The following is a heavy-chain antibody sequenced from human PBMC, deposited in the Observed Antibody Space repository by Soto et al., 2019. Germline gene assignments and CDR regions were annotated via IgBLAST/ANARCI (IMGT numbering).Heavy chain of an antibody. CDR2: IYYSGST. Sequence: SETLSLTCTVSGGSISSYYWSWIRQPPGKGLEWIGYIYYSGSTNYNPSLKSRVTISVDTSKNQFSLKLSSVTAADTAVYYCARGRGSSWYNWFEPWGQGTLVTVSS. V-gene: IGHV4-59*01. CDR1: GGSISSYY. D-gene: IGHD6-13*01. CDR3: ARGRGSSWYNWFEP. J-gene: IGHJ5*02.